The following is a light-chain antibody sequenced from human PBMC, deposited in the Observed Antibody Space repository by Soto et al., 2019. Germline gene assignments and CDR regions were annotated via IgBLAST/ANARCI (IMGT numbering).Light chain of an antibody. J-gene: IGKJ2*01. Sequence: DIQMTQSPSTLSASVGDRVTITCRASQSISSWLAWYQQKPGQAPKLLIYKASSLESGGPSRFSGSGSGTEFTLTISSLQPDDFASYYCQQYNSYSRNTFGQGTKLEIK. CDR3: QQYNSYSRNT. CDR1: QSISSW. CDR2: KAS. V-gene: IGKV1-5*03.